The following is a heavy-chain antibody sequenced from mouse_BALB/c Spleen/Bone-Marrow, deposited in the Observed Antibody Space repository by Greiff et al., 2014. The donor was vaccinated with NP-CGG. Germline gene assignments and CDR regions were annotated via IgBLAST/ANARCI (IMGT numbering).Heavy chain of an antibody. D-gene: IGHD1-2*01. J-gene: IGHJ3*01. Sequence: EVQLVESGPELEKPGASVKISCKASGYSFTGYNMNWVKQSNGKSLEWIGNIDPSYGGTSYNQKFKGKATLTVDKSSGTAYMQLKSLTSEDSAVYYCARMDYYGHWGQGTLVTVSA. V-gene: IGHV1-39*01. CDR2: IDPSYGGT. CDR3: ARMDYYGH. CDR1: GYSFTGYN.